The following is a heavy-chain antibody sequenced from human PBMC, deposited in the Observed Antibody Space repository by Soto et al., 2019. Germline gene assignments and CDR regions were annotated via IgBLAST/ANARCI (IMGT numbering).Heavy chain of an antibody. V-gene: IGHV4-30-2*01. CDR2: IYHSGST. J-gene: IGHJ4*02. CDR3: DRVPDY. CDR1: GGSISSGGYS. Sequence: SETLSLTCAVSGGSISSGGYSWSWIRQPPGKGLEWIGYIYHSGSTYYNPSLKGRVTISVDRSKNQFSLKLSSVTAADTAVYYCDRVPDYWGQGTLVTVSS.